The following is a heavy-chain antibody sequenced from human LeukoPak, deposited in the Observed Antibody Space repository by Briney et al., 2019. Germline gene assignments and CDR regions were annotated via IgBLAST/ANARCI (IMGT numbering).Heavy chain of an antibody. CDR2: ISYDGSKK. Sequence: AGGSLRLSCAASGFTFSSYAVHWVRQAPGKGLEWVAVISYDGSKKYYADAVKGRFTISRDNSKNTLYLQMNSLRAEDTAVYYCARERAATSGMDVWGQGTTVTVSS. CDR3: ARERAATSGMDV. CDR1: GFTFSSYA. D-gene: IGHD5-12*01. V-gene: IGHV3-30-3*01. J-gene: IGHJ6*02.